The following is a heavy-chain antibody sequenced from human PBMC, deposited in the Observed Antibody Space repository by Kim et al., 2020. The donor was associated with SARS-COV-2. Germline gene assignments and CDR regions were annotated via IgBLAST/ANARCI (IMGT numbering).Heavy chain of an antibody. J-gene: IGHJ6*02. CDR1: GFTFGDYA. CDR2: IRSKAYGGTT. V-gene: IGHV3-49*03. CDR3: TREVVRFLAPRYYYGMDV. D-gene: IGHD3-3*01. Sequence: GGSLRLSCTASGFTFGDYAMSWFRQAPGKGLEWVGFIRSKAYGGTTEYAASVKGRFTISRDDSKSIAYLQMNSLKTEDTAVYYCTREVVRFLAPRYYYGMDVWGQGTTVTVSS.